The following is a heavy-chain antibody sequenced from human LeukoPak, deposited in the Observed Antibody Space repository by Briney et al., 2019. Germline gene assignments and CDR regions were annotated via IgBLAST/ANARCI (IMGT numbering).Heavy chain of an antibody. CDR2: IYPDDSDT. D-gene: IGHD5-24*01. J-gene: IGHJ6*02. CDR3: ARHPFRDGYNSYYYYYGMDV. CDR1: GYSFTSYW. Sequence: GESLKISCKGSGYSFTSYWIGWVRQMPGKGLEWMGIIYPDDSDTRYSPSFQGQVTISADKSISTAYLQWSSLKASVTAMYYCARHPFRDGYNSYYYYYGMDVWGQGTTVTVSS. V-gene: IGHV5-51*01.